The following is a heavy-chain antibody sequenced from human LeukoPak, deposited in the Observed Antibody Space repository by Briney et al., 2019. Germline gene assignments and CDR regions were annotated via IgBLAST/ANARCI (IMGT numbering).Heavy chain of an antibody. Sequence: PGGSLRLSCAASGFTFSSYSMNWVRQAPGKGLEWVPSISSSSSYIYYADSVKGRFTISRDNAKNTLYLQMNSLRPEDTAVYYCVREAFDYYDLYYYMDVWGKGTTVTISS. D-gene: IGHD3-22*01. CDR3: VREAFDYYDLYYYMDV. CDR2: ISSSSSYI. CDR1: GFTFSSYS. V-gene: IGHV3-21*01. J-gene: IGHJ6*03.